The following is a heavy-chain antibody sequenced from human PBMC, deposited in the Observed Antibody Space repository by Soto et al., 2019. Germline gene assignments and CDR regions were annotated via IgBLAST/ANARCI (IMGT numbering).Heavy chain of an antibody. CDR3: ARTGRYDILTGCLSGDAFDI. J-gene: IGHJ3*02. CDR1: GFTFSSYW. CDR2: IKQDGSEK. Sequence: SLRLSCAASGFTFSSYWMSWVRQAPGKGLEWVANIKQDGSEKYYVDSVKGRFTISRDNAKNSLYLQMNSLRAEDTAVYYCARTGRYDILTGCLSGDAFDIWGQGTMVTVSS. D-gene: IGHD3-9*01. V-gene: IGHV3-7*01.